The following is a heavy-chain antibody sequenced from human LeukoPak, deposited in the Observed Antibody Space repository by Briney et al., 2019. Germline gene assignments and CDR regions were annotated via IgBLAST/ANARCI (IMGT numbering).Heavy chain of an antibody. D-gene: IGHD6-13*01. V-gene: IGHV4-4*02. CDR1: GASISSTNW. J-gene: IGHJ4*02. CDR3: ARWAAATSLYFDY. Sequence: SGTLSLTCAVSGASISSTNWWSWVRQPPGKGLEWIGESHHAGSANYNPSLKSRVTISVDKSKNEFSLRLSSVTAADTAMYYCARWAAATSLYFDYWGQGALVTVSS. CDR2: SHHAGSA.